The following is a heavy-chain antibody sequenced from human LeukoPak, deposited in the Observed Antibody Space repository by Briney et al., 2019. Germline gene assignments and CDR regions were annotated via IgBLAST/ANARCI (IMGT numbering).Heavy chain of an antibody. CDR2: IIPILGIA. V-gene: IGHV1-69*04. CDR1: GGTFSSYA. D-gene: IGHD3-22*01. Sequence: ASVKVSCKASGGTFSSYAISWVRQAPGQGLEWMGRIIPILGIANYAQKFQGRVTITADTSASTAYMELSSLRSEDTAVYYCARGYGVITYFDYWGQGTLVTVSS. CDR3: ARGYGVITYFDY. J-gene: IGHJ4*02.